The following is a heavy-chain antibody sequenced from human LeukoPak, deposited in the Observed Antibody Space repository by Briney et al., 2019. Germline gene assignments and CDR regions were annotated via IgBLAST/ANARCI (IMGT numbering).Heavy chain of an antibody. CDR3: ARDRGYGGIFDY. CDR2: IYSSGST. V-gene: IGHV4-59*13. J-gene: IGHJ4*02. CDR1: GGSISSYY. Sequence: PSETLSLTCTVSGGSISSYYWSWIRQPPGKRLKWIGYIYSSGSTKYSPSLKSRVAISLDRSKNDFSVRLSSVTVADTAVYYCARDRGYGGIFDYWGQGTLVTVYS. D-gene: IGHD4-23*01.